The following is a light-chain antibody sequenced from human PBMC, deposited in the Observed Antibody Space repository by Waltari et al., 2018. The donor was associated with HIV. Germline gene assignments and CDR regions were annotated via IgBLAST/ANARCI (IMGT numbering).Light chain of an antibody. V-gene: IGLV3-27*01. CDR1: LLARKY. J-gene: IGLJ2*01. CDR3: YSATDDIQV. CDR2: KDD. Sequence: SYELTQPSSVSVSPGQTARNTCSGDLLARKYIRWFQHKPGQAPLLIIYKDDVRPEGIPERFSGSSSGTTVTLTITGAQADDEADYYCYSATDDIQVFGGGTRLSVL.